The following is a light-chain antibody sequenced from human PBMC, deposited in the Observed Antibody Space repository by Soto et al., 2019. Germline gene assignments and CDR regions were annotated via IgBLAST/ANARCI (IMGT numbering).Light chain of an antibody. V-gene: IGKV1-39*01. J-gene: IGKJ1*01. CDR3: QQSYSMWT. CDR2: AAS. CDR1: HIISTY. Sequence: DIQMTQSPSSLSASVGDRVTITCRASHIISTYLNWYQQKPGKAPKLLIYAASSLQSGVPSRFSGSGSGRDFTLTISSLQPEDFATYYCQQSYSMWTFGQGTKVEIK.